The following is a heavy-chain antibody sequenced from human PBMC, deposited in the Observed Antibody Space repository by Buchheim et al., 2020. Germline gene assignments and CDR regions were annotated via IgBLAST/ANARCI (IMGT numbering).Heavy chain of an antibody. J-gene: IGHJ4*02. V-gene: IGHV5-51*01. CDR3: ARARGYCSSSSCYDFDC. D-gene: IGHD2-2*01. Sequence: EVQLVQSGAEVKKPGESLRISCKGSGYSFADYWIGWVRQMPGKGLEWMAMIYPGDSSTKYSPSFQGQVTISADKSISTAYLQWSSLKASDTAMYFCARARGYCSSSSCYDFDCWGQGT. CDR2: IYPGDSST. CDR1: GYSFADYW.